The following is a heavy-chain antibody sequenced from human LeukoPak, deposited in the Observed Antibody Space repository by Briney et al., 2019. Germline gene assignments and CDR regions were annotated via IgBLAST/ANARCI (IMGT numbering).Heavy chain of an antibody. CDR3: AELGITMIGGV. CDR1: GFTFSSYA. J-gene: IGHJ6*04. Sequence: GGSLRLSCAASGFTFSSYAMSWVRQAPGKGLEWVSTISGSAGRTDYADSVKGRFTISRDNAKNSLYLQMNSLRAEDTAVYYCAELGITMIGGVWGKGTTVTISS. D-gene: IGHD3-10*02. CDR2: ISGSAGRT. V-gene: IGHV3-23*01.